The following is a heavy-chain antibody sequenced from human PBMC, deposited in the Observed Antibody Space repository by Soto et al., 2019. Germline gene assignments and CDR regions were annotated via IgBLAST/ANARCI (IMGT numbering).Heavy chain of an antibody. J-gene: IGHJ5*02. Sequence: PGESLKISCKGSGYSFTSYWIGWVRQMPVKGLECMGIIYPGDSETRYSPSFQGQVTISADKSISTAYLQWSSLKASDTAMYYCARHGYCISTSCYDGGWFDPWGQGTLVTVSS. D-gene: IGHD2-2*03. CDR1: GYSFTSYW. V-gene: IGHV5-51*01. CDR2: IYPGDSET. CDR3: ARHGYCISTSCYDGGWFDP.